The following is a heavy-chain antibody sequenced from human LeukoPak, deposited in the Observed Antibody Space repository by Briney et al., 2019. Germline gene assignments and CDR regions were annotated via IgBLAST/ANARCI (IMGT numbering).Heavy chain of an antibody. CDR3: ARARAPDRYVYRGYYYMDV. J-gene: IGHJ6*03. Sequence: GESLKISCKGSGYSFTTYWIAWVRQMPGKGLEWMGIIYPSDSDTRYSPSFQGQVTISADKSISTAYLQWSSLKASDTAIYYCARARAPDRYVYRGYYYMDVWGKGTAVTVSS. D-gene: IGHD3-10*02. V-gene: IGHV5-51*01. CDR1: GYSFTTYW. CDR2: IYPSDSDT.